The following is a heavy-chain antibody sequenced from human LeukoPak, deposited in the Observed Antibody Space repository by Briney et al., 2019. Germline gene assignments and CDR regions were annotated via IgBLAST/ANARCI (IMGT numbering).Heavy chain of an antibody. V-gene: IGHV4-39*01. Sequence: PETLSLTCTVSGGSISSSSYYWGWIRQPPGKGLEWIGSIYYGGSTYYNPSLKSRVTISVDTSKNQFSLKLSSVTAADTAVCYCARTYSSSSSEFDPWGQGTLVTVSS. D-gene: IGHD6-13*01. CDR3: ARTYSSSSSEFDP. J-gene: IGHJ5*02. CDR2: IYYGGST. CDR1: GGSISSSSYY.